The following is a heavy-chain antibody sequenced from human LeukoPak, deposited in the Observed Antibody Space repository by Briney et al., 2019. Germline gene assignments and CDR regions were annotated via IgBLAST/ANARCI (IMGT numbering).Heavy chain of an antibody. J-gene: IGHJ5*01. CDR2: ISGRDDST. V-gene: IGHV3-23*01. CDR3: AKDRETSSTSPNWFDS. Sequence: GGSLRLFCAASGFRFSTYAMSWVRQAPGKGLEWVSGISGRDDSTYYANSVKGRFTISRDNSKNTLYLQMSGLRAEDTAVYYCAKDRETSSTSPNWFDSWGQGTLVTVSS. CDR1: GFRFSTYA. D-gene: IGHD2-2*01.